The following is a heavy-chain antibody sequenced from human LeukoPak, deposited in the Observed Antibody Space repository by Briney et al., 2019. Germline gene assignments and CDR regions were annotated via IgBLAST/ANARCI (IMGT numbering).Heavy chain of an antibody. J-gene: IGHJ5*02. D-gene: IGHD4-17*01. CDR3: ARVAYGNWFDP. Sequence: TGGSLRLSCAASGFTFSSYSMNWVRRAPGKGLEWVSYISSSSSTIYYADSVKGRFTISRDNAKNSLYLQMNSLRAEDTAVYYCARVAYGNWFDPWGQGTLVTVSS. CDR2: ISSSSSTI. CDR1: GFTFSSYS. V-gene: IGHV3-48*01.